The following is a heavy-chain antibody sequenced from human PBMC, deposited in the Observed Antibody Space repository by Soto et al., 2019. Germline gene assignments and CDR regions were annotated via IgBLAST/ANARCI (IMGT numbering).Heavy chain of an antibody. J-gene: IGHJ4*02. D-gene: IGHD6-19*01. Sequence: GGSLRLSCAASGFTFSDYAMSWVRQAPGKGLEWVSAISGSGGTTYYADSVKGRFTISRDNSKNTMYLQVNSLRAEDTAVYYCAQVMNSGWYLAYWGQGTLVTVSS. CDR3: AQVMNSGWYLAY. V-gene: IGHV3-23*01. CDR1: GFTFSDYA. CDR2: ISGSGGTT.